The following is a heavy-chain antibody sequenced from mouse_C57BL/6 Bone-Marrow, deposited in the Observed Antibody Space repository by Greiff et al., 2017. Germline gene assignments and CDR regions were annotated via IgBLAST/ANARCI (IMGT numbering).Heavy chain of an antibody. CDR3: ARGGWLLRGFAY. J-gene: IGHJ3*01. CDR2: IYPSDSET. Sequence: QVQLKQSGAELVRPGSSVKLSCTASGYTFTSYWMDWVKQRPGQGLEWIGNIYPSDSETHYNQKFKDKATLTVDKSSSTAYMQLSSLTSEDSAVYYCARGGWLLRGFAYWGQGTLVTDSA. CDR1: GYTFTSYW. V-gene: IGHV1-61*01. D-gene: IGHD2-3*01.